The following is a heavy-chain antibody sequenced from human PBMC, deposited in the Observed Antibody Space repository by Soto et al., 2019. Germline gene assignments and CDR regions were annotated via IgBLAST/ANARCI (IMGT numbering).Heavy chain of an antibody. D-gene: IGHD3-9*01. CDR2: ISSSSSYI. CDR1: GFTFSSYS. V-gene: IGHV3-21*01. CDR3: ARDHEGRSNFDWLLKVDAFDI. J-gene: IGHJ3*02. Sequence: GGSLRLSCAASGFTFSSYSMNWVRQAPGKGLEWVSSISSSSSYIYYADSVKGRFTISRDNAKNSLYLQMNSLRAEDTAVYYCARDHEGRSNFDWLLKVDAFDIWGQGTMVTVSS.